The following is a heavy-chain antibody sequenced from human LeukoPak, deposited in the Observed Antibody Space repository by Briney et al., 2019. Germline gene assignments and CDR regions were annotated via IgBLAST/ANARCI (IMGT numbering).Heavy chain of an antibody. J-gene: IGHJ5*02. V-gene: IGHV1-24*01. D-gene: IGHD1-1*01. CDR2: FDPEDGET. Sequence: ASVKVSRKVSGYTLTELSMHWVRQAPGKGLEWMGGFDPEDGETIYAQKFQGRVTMTEDTSTDTAYMELSSLRSEDTAVYYCTTSRRRQEGWFDPWGQGTLVTVSS. CDR3: TTSRRRQEGWFDP. CDR1: GYTLTELS.